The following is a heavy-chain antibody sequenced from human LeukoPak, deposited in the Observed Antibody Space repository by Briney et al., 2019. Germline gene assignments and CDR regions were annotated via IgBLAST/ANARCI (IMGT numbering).Heavy chain of an antibody. CDR2: INDRGHT. CDR3: ARDPTTVVTPPYSFAF. Sequence: SETLSLACAVHGGSFSGYHWNWIRQSPGKGLEWIGEINDRGHTNYNPSLESRITISVDTSKKQFSLNRCSVTAADTPVYYCARDPTTVVTPPYSFAFWGQGTLVTVSS. D-gene: IGHD4-23*01. V-gene: IGHV4-34*01. J-gene: IGHJ4*02. CDR1: GGSFSGYH.